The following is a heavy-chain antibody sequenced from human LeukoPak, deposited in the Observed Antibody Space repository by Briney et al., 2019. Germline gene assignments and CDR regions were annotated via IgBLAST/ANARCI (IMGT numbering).Heavy chain of an antibody. V-gene: IGHV3-30*18. CDR2: ISYDGDNK. D-gene: IGHD3-3*01. CDR1: GCSFSCCV. J-gene: IGHJ5*02. Sequence: GGSLIFCSASSGCSFSCCVRHWVRQAPGKGLEWVAVISYDGDNKYYADSVNGRFTISRDNSKNTLSLQMDSLRAEDTAVYYCAKDIRFWGSSPYPCLDHWGQGTLVTVSA. CDR3: AKDIRFWGSSPYPCLDH.